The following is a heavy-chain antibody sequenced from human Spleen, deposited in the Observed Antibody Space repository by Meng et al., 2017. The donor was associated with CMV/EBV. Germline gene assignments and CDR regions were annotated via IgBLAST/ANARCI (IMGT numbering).Heavy chain of an antibody. CDR2: INPDSGGT. D-gene: IGHD2-2*01. J-gene: IGHJ4*02. CDR3: ARAKFVVVPAALGVH. V-gene: IGHV1-2*02. Sequence: ASVKVSCKASGYSRWTGYFTHWVRQAPGQGLEWMGWINPDSGGTKYAQKFQGRVSMTRDTSISTAYMELTSLRSDDTAVYYCARAKFVVVPAALGVHWGQGTLVTVSS. CDR1: GYSRWTGYF.